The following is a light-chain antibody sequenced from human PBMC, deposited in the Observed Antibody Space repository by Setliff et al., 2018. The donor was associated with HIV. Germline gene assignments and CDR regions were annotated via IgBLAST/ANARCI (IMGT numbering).Light chain of an antibody. V-gene: IGLV2-23*01. CDR2: QAS. Sequence: QSVLTQPASVSGSPGQSITISCTGTSGDVGRYNLVSWYQQQPGKPPKLMIYQASKRPSGVSNRFSGSKSGNTASLTISGLQAEDEADYYCCSYAGSYTFYVFGTGTKVTVL. CDR3: CSYAGSYTFYV. CDR1: SGDVGRYNL. J-gene: IGLJ1*01.